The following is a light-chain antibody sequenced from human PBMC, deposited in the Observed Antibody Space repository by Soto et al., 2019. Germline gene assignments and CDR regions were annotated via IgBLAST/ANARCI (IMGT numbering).Light chain of an antibody. Sequence: EIVLTQSPATLSLSPGERATLSCRASQSVSSYLAWYQQKPGQAPRLLIYDASNRATGIPARFSGSGSGTDFTLTISSLEPEDFAVYYCQQRSNWPPEDTFGQGTLLEIK. CDR1: QSVSSY. CDR3: QQRSNWPPEDT. J-gene: IGKJ5*01. V-gene: IGKV3-11*01. CDR2: DAS.